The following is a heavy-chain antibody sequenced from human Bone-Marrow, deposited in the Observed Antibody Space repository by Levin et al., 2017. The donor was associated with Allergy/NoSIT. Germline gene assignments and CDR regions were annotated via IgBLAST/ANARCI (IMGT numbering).Heavy chain of an antibody. Sequence: LSLPFPFSFFSLLRGASYWSWIRQPPGKGLEWIGYIYYSGSTYYNPSLKSRVTLSVDTSKNQFSLKLSSVTAADTAVYYCARADYYDSSGYLPYWYFDLWGRGTLVTVSS. CDR1: FFSLLRGASY. D-gene: IGHD3-22*01. CDR2: IYYSGST. V-gene: IGHV4-30-4*01. J-gene: IGHJ2*01. CDR3: ARADYYDSSGYLPYWYFDL.